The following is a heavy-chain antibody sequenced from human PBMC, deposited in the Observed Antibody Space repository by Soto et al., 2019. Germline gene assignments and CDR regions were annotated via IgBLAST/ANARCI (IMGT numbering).Heavy chain of an antibody. CDR2: IFYSGST. Sequence: SETLSLTCTVSGGSISSSSYYWGWIRQPPGKGLEWIGSIFYSGSTYYNPSLKSRVTISVDTSKNQFSLKLSSVTAADTAVYYCARAGGLGAVAVDYWGQGTLVTVSS. D-gene: IGHD6-19*01. J-gene: IGHJ4*02. CDR3: ARAGGLGAVAVDY. V-gene: IGHV4-39*07. CDR1: GGSISSSSYY.